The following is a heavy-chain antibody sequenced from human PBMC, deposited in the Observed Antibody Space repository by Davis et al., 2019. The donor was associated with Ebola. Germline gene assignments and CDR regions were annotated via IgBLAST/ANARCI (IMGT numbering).Heavy chain of an antibody. CDR2: IYYTGST. CDR3: ARVGGVSGY. Sequence: PSETLSLTCTVSGGSISSSSYYCGWICQPPGKGLEWIGRIYYTGSTYYSPSPKSRVTISDDTSKNQFSLRLSSVTAADTAVYYCARVGGVSGYWGQGTLVTVSS. V-gene: IGHV4-39*01. D-gene: IGHD3-16*01. CDR1: GGSISSSSYY. J-gene: IGHJ4*02.